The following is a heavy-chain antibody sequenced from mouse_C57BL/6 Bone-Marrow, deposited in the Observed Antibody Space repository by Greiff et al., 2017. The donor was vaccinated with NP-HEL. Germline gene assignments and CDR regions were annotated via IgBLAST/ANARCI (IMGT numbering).Heavy chain of an antibody. V-gene: IGHV1-52*01. Sequence: VQLQQPGAELVRPGSSVKLSCKASGYTFTSYWMHWVKQRPIQGLEWIGNIDPSDSETHYNQKFKDKATLTVDKSSSTAYMQLSSLTSEDSAVYDCARDISYGSSYGGAMDYWGQGTSVTVSS. CDR2: IDPSDSET. J-gene: IGHJ4*01. CDR3: ARDISYGSSYGGAMDY. D-gene: IGHD1-1*01. CDR1: GYTFTSYW.